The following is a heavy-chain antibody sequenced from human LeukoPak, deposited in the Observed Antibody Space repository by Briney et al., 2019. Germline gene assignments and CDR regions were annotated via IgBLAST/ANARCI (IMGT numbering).Heavy chain of an antibody. CDR1: GFTFSSYV. Sequence: GRSLRLSCAASGFTFSSYVMHWVRQAPGKGLEWVSAISGSGGSTHYADSVKGRFITSRDNSKNSLYLQMNSLRAEDTAVYYCAKEFSSVTFFDYWGQGTLVTVSS. D-gene: IGHD4-17*01. CDR3: AKEFSSVTFFDY. J-gene: IGHJ4*02. V-gene: IGHV3-23*01. CDR2: ISGSGGST.